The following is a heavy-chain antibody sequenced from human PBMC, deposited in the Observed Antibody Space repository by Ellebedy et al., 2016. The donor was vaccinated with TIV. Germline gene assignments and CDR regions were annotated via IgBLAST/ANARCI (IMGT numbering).Heavy chain of an antibody. D-gene: IGHD6-19*01. Sequence: GESLKNSCAASGFTVSGNYMSWVRQAPGKGLEWVSVIYSDGSTFYANSVKGRLAISRDSSKNTLYLQMSSLRAEDTAVYYCARGITVADSRGFFYYYGLDVWGQGTTVTVFS. CDR3: ARGITVADSRGFFYYYGLDV. CDR2: IYSDGST. J-gene: IGHJ6*02. CDR1: GFTVSGNY. V-gene: IGHV3-66*01.